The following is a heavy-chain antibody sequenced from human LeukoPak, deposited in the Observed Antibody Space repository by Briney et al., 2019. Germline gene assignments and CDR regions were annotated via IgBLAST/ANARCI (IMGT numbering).Heavy chain of an antibody. V-gene: IGHV3-23*01. CDR2: ISGGGGST. J-gene: IGHJ4*02. Sequence: GGSLRLSCAASGFTFSDYAMSWVRQAPGKGLEWVSTISGGGGSTYYEDSVKGRFTISRDNAKNSLYLQMNSLRAEDTAVYYCARVGVGSYDILTGYSFDYWGQGTLVTVST. D-gene: IGHD3-9*01. CDR3: ARVGVGSYDILTGYSFDY. CDR1: GFTFSDYA.